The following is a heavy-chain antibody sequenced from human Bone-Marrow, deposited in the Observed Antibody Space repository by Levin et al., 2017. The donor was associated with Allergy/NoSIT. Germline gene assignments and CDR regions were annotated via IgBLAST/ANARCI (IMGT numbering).Heavy chain of an antibody. CDR3: ALGYCSGGSCYGFHAFDI. V-gene: IGHV4-39*01. Sequence: PSETLSLTCTVTGGSISSSSYYWAWIRQPPGKGLEWIGSIYYTGSTYYNPSLKSRVTISIDTSKNQFSLKLSSVTAADTAVYYCALGYCSGGSCYGFHAFDIWGQGTMVTVSS. CDR1: GGSISSSSYY. J-gene: IGHJ3*02. CDR2: IYYTGST. D-gene: IGHD2-15*01.